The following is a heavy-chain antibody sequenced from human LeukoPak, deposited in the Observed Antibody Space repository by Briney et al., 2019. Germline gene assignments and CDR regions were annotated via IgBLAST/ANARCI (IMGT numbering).Heavy chain of an antibody. CDR3: ARHGSASGWYRSHFDY. D-gene: IGHD6-19*01. J-gene: IGHJ4*02. CDR2: IYYSGST. Sequence: SETLSLTCTVSGGSVSSSSYYWGWIRQPPGKGLEWIGSIYYSGSTYYSPSLKSRVTMSVDTSKNQFSLKLSSVTAADTAVYYCARHGSASGWYRSHFDYWGQGTLVTVSS. V-gene: IGHV4-39*01. CDR1: GGSVSSSSYY.